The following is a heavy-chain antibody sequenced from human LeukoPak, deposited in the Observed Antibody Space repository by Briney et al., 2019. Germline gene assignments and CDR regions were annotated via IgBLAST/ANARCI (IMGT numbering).Heavy chain of an antibody. V-gene: IGHV1-46*01. CDR3: ARDLDYGEKSEDY. Sequence: ASVKASCTASGFTFINYYIHWVRQAPGQGLEWLGIINLSGGSTHYPQKFQDRVTMTRDTSTSTVYMELSSLRSEDTAVYYCARDLDYGEKSEDYWGQGTLVTVSS. CDR1: GFTFINYY. J-gene: IGHJ4*02. D-gene: IGHD4/OR15-4a*01. CDR2: INLSGGST.